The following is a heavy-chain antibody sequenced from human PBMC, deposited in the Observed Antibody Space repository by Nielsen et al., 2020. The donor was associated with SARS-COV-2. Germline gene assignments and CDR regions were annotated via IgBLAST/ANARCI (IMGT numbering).Heavy chain of an antibody. V-gene: IGHV1-46*01. D-gene: IGHD3-22*01. CDR3: ARPALDSSGYYYYYGMDV. Sequence: WVRQAPGQGLEWMGIINPSGGSTSYAQKFQGRVTMTRDTSTSTVYMELSSLRSEDTAVYYCARPALDSSGYYYYYGMDVWGQGTTVTVSS. CDR2: INPSGGST. J-gene: IGHJ6*02.